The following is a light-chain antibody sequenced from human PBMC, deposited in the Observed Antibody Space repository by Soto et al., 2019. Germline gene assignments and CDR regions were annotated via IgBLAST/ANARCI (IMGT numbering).Light chain of an antibody. CDR3: PQYYRFPRT. V-gene: IGKV1-8*01. Sequence: IQLTQSPSTLSASVGDRVTLPCRATQGISSYLAWYQQKPGKAPKLLIYAASTLQSGVPSRGSSRGAGTDCTRTISCLQSADVETDYCPQYYRFPRTFGQGTKVDIK. CDR2: AAS. CDR1: QGISSY. J-gene: IGKJ1*01.